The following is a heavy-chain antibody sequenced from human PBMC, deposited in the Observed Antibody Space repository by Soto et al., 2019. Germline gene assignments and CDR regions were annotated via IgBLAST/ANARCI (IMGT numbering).Heavy chain of an antibody. CDR3: ARSRSGYSYGFFDY. CDR1: GGTFSSYA. CDR2: IIPIFGTA. D-gene: IGHD5-18*01. J-gene: IGHJ4*02. Sequence: SVKVSCKASGGTFSSYAMSWVRQAPGQGLEWMGGIIPIFGTANYAQKFQGRVTITADESTSTAYMELSSLRSEDTAVYYCARSRSGYSYGFFDYWGQGTLVTVSS. V-gene: IGHV1-69*13.